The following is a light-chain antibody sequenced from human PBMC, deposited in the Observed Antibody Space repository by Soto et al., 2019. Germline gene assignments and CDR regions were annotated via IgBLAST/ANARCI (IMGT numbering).Light chain of an antibody. V-gene: IGKV1-5*03. CDR1: QRSNIW. J-gene: IGKJ4*01. Sequence: DIQMTQSPSTLSASIGDKVTITCRASQRSNIWLGWFQQKPGKDPTLLLYQASILRSGVPSRFSGSGSGTEFTLTITSLQPDDFATYFCQRYDSYPLTFGGGTKVEIK. CDR3: QRYDSYPLT. CDR2: QAS.